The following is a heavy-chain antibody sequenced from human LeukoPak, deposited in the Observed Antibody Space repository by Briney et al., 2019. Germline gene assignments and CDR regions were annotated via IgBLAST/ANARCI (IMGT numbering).Heavy chain of an antibody. V-gene: IGHV4-39*01. CDR2: IYYSGST. CDR1: GGSLSSSSYY. Sequence: SESLSLTCTVSGGSLSSSSYYWGWIRQPPGRGLEWIGSIYYSGSTYYNPSLKSRVTISVDTSKHQFYLTLSSVTAADSAVYYCARQPAMVPFDYWGQGTLVTVSS. D-gene: IGHD5-18*01. J-gene: IGHJ4*02. CDR3: ARQPAMVPFDY.